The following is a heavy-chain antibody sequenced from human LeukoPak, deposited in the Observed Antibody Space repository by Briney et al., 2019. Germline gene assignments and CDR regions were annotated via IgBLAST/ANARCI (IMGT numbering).Heavy chain of an antibody. CDR2: ISGSAGST. V-gene: IGHV3-23*01. D-gene: IGHD3-22*01. CDR3: AKKVNYYDSSGYYPFDY. Sequence: GGSLRLSCAASGFTFSSYAMSWVRQAPGKGLEWVSAISGSAGSTYYADSVKGRFTISRDNSKNTLYLQMNSLRAEDTAVYYCAKKVNYYDSSGYYPFDYWGQGTLVTVSS. J-gene: IGHJ4*02. CDR1: GFTFSSYA.